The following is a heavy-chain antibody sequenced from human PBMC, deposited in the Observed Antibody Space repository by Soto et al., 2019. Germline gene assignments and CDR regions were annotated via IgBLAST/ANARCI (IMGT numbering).Heavy chain of an antibody. J-gene: IGHJ5*02. Sequence: ASVKVSCKASGYTFTSYDINWVRQATGQGLEWMGWMNPNSGNTGYAQKFQGRVTMTRNTSISTAYMELSSLRSEDTAVYYCARGSEPRGYGWKCLRGWFDPWGQGTLVTVSS. CDR3: ARGSEPRGYGWKCLRGWFDP. D-gene: IGHD2-8*02. V-gene: IGHV1-8*01. CDR1: GYTFTSYD. CDR2: MNPNSGNT.